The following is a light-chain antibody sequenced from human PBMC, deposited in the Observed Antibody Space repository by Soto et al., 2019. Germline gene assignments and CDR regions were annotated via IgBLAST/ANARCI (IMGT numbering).Light chain of an antibody. CDR1: SSKIEAGYD. J-gene: IGLJ2*01. CDR2: GNS. CDR3: QSYDSSLSGVV. V-gene: IGLV1-40*01. Sequence: QSVLTQPPSVSGAPGQRVTISCTGSSSKIEAGYDVHWYQQLPGTAPKLLIYGNSNRPSGVPDRFSGSKSGTSASPAITGLQAEDEADYYCQSYDSSLSGVVFGGGTKVTVL.